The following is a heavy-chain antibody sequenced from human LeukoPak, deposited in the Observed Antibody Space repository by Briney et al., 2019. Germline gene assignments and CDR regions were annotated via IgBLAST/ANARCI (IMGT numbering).Heavy chain of an antibody. CDR3: ARMTTGHDY. V-gene: IGHV4-34*01. D-gene: IGHD4-17*01. Sequence: KPSETLSLTCGVSGTSFTSYYWSWIRQSPGQGLEWIGEVNHSGYTNMNPSLKSRVTISVDTSKNQFSLMMTSVTAADTAVYFCARMTTGHDYWGQGTLVTVSS. CDR2: VNHSGYT. CDR1: GTSFTSYY. J-gene: IGHJ4*02.